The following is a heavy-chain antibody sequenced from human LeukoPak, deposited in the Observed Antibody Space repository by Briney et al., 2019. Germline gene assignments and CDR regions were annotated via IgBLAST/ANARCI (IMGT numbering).Heavy chain of an antibody. Sequence: PSETLSLTCAVYGGSFSGYYWSWIRQPPGKGLEWIGEINHSGSTNYNPSLKSRVTISVDTSKNQFSLKLSSVTAADTAVYYCARGLYYYGSGSQKSYLDYWGQGTLVTVSS. CDR2: INHSGST. CDR3: ARGLYYYGSGSQKSYLDY. D-gene: IGHD3-10*01. J-gene: IGHJ4*02. V-gene: IGHV4-34*01. CDR1: GGSFSGYY.